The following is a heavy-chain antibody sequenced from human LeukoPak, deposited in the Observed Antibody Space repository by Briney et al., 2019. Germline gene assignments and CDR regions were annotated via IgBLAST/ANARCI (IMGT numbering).Heavy chain of an antibody. CDR2: IYHSGST. CDR1: GGSISSSSYY. Sequence: SETLSLTCTVSGGSISSSSYYWGWIRQPPGKGLEWIGYIYHSGSTNYNPSLKSRVTISVDTSKNQFSLKLSSVTAADTAVYYCARDRYYYDSSGTRWFDSWGQGTLVTVSS. CDR3: ARDRYYYDSSGTRWFDS. J-gene: IGHJ5*01. V-gene: IGHV4-61*01. D-gene: IGHD3-22*01.